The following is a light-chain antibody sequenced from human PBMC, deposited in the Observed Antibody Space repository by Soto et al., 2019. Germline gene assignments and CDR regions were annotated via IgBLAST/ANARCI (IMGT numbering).Light chain of an antibody. V-gene: IGKV4-1*01. Sequence: DIVMTQSPDSLAVSLGERATINCKSSQSVLYSSNNENHLAWYQQKPGQPPKLLIYWASTRESGVPARFSGSGSGTDFTLTISSLQAEDVAVYYCQQYYSTPLTFGGGTKVEIK. J-gene: IGKJ4*01. CDR1: QSVLYSSNNENH. CDR3: QQYYSTPLT. CDR2: WAS.